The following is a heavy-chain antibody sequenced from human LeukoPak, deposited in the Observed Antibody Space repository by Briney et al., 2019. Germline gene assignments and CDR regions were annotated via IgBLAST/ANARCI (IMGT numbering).Heavy chain of an antibody. CDR3: ARNSGLADC. D-gene: IGHD5-12*01. CDR1: GYSLTNHD. CDR2: MNPNSGNT. Sequence: ASVKDSCKASGYSLTNHDISWVRQATGQGLAGMGWMNPNSGNTGYAEKFQGRVTMTRDNSITTTYMELSSLRPEDTAVYYCARNSGLADCWGQGTLVTVSS. V-gene: IGHV1-8*01. J-gene: IGHJ4*02.